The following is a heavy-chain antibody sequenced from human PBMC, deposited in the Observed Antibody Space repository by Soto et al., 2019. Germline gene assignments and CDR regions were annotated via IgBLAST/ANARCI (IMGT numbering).Heavy chain of an antibody. J-gene: IGHJ5*02. V-gene: IGHV1-18*01. CDR3: AGWGLNSYNWFDP. Sequence: ASVKVSCKASGYTFTSYGISWVRQAPGQGLEWMGRIIAYNGNTNYAQKLQGRVTITADKSTSTAYMELSSLRSEDTAVYYCAGWGLNSYNWFDPWGQGTLVTVSS. CDR2: IIAYNGNT. D-gene: IGHD3-16*01. CDR1: GYTFTSYG.